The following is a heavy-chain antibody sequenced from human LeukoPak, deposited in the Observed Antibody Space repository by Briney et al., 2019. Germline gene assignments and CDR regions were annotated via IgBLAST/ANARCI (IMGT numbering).Heavy chain of an antibody. D-gene: IGHD3-3*02. CDR1: GYTFSDYY. V-gene: IGHV1-2*02. CDR3: ARGSHYFTYEH. Sequence: GASVKVSCKASGYTFSDYYMHWVRQAPGQGLEWMGWINPNGGGTNYAQNFQGRVAMNSDTSISTAYMELTRLRSDDAAVYYCARGSHYFTYEHWGQGTLATVSS. CDR2: INPNGGGT. J-gene: IGHJ4*02.